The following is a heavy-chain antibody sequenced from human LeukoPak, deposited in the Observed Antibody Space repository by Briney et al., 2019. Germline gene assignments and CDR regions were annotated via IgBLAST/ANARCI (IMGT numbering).Heavy chain of an antibody. CDR2: IWYDGSNK. Sequence: GGSLRLSCAASAFTFSSYGMHWVRQAPGKGLEWVAVIWYDGSNKYYADSVKGRFTISRDNSKNTLYLQMNSLRAEDTAVYYCAKEAYIEMATITPDYWGQGTLVTVSS. J-gene: IGHJ4*02. CDR3: AKEAYIEMATITPDY. V-gene: IGHV3-33*06. D-gene: IGHD5-24*01. CDR1: AFTFSSYG.